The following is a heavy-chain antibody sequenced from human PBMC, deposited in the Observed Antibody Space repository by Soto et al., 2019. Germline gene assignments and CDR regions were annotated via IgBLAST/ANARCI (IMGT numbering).Heavy chain of an antibody. CDR1: GFTVSSNY. CDR2: IYSGGNT. J-gene: IGHJ4*02. Sequence: EVQLVESGGGLIQPGGSLRLSCAASGFTVSSNYMSWVRQAPGKGLEWVSVIYSGGNTYYADSVKGRFTISRDNSKNTLYLQMDRLRADDTAVYYCARMVAATLFDYWGQGTLVTVSS. V-gene: IGHV3-53*01. D-gene: IGHD2-15*01. CDR3: ARMVAATLFDY.